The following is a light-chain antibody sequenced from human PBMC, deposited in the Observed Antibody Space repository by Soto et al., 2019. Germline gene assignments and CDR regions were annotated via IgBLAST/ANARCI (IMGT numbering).Light chain of an antibody. J-gene: IGKJ5*01. CDR1: QSVSSY. Sequence: EIVLTQSPATLSLSPGERATLSCRASQSVSSYLAWYQQKPGQAHRLLIYDASNRATGIQARFSGSGSGTDFTLTISSLEPEDFAVYYCKQRSNWPVTFGQGTRLEIK. V-gene: IGKV3-11*01. CDR3: KQRSNWPVT. CDR2: DAS.